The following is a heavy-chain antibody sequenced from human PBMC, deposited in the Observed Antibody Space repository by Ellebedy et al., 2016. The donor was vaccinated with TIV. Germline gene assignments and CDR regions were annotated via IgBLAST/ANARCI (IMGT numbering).Heavy chain of an antibody. J-gene: IGHJ4*02. CDR2: ISYDGNSK. D-gene: IGHD6-19*01. CDR3: ARDLDKSSGWYGGAAY. CDR1: GFTFSSYW. Sequence: GESLKLSCAASGFTFSSYWMHWVRQAPGKGLEWVAVISYDGNSKYYADSVKGRFTISRDNSMTTLYLEMNSLRAEDTAVNYCARDLDKSSGWYGGAAYWGQGTLVTVSS. V-gene: IGHV3-30-3*01.